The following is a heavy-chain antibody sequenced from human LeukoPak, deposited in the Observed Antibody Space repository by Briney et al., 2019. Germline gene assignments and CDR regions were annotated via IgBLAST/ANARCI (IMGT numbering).Heavy chain of an antibody. J-gene: IGHJ4*02. V-gene: IGHV4-4*07. D-gene: IGHD6-19*01. CDR3: ATRSYSSGWDFDY. CDR2: FYSTGST. CDR1: GGSISSYY. Sequence: PSETLSLTCTVSGGSISSYYWTWIRQPAGKGLEWIGRFYSTGSTNYNPSLKSRVTISVDTSKNQFSLKLSSVTAADTAVYYCATRSYSSGWDFDYWGQGTLVTVSS.